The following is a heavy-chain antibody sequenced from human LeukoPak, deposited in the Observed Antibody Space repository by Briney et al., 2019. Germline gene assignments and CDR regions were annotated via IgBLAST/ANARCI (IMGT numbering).Heavy chain of an antibody. CDR2: IYTSGST. V-gene: IGHV4-4*07. Sequence: SETLSLTCTVSGGSISSYYWSWIRQPAGKGLEWIGRIYTSGSTNYNPSLKSQVTMSVDTSKNQFSLKLSSVTAADTAVYYCARDRSSGWYNWFDPWGQGTLATVSS. CDR1: GGSISSYY. J-gene: IGHJ5*02. CDR3: ARDRSSGWYNWFDP. D-gene: IGHD6-19*01.